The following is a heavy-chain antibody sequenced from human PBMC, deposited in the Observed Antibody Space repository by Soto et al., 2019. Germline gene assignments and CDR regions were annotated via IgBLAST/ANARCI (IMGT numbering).Heavy chain of an antibody. CDR1: GITFRNYW. CDR2: IKQDGSET. CDR3: ATRPHSSPTIPYLGVFAY. J-gene: IGHJ4*02. D-gene: IGHD2-15*01. Sequence: EVHLVESGGGLVQPGGSLRLSCAASGITFRNYWMSWVRQAPGKGLEWVANIKQDGSETYYADSVRGRFTISRDNARNSVFLQMINLRDDDTAIYRCATRPHSSPTIPYLGVFAYWGRGTVVSVSS. V-gene: IGHV3-7*01.